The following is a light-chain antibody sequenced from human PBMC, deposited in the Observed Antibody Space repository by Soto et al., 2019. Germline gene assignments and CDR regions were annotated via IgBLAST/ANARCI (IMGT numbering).Light chain of an antibody. Sequence: DIQMTQSPSSLSASVGDRVTITCQASQDITNDLNWYQQKPGKAPKVLIYEATNLKTGVPSRFRVSGCGTDFTFTISSLQPEDIATYFCQQYDNVRLTFGGGTKVEMK. CDR2: EAT. CDR3: QQYDNVRLT. CDR1: QDITND. J-gene: IGKJ4*01. V-gene: IGKV1-33*01.